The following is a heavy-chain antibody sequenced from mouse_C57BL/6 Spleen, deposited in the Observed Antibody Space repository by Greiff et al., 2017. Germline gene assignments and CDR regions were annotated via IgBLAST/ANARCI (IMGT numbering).Heavy chain of an antibody. CDR1: GFNIKDDY. CDR2: IDPENGDT. V-gene: IGHV14-4*01. J-gene: IGHJ1*03. D-gene: IGHD2-3*01. CDR3: TDGSSYWYFDV. Sequence: EVQLQQSGAELVRPGASVKLSCTASGFNIKDDYMHWVKQRPEQGLEWIGWIDPENGDTEYASQFQGKATITADTSSNTAYLQLSSLTSEDTAVYYCTDGSSYWYFDVWGTGTTVTVSS.